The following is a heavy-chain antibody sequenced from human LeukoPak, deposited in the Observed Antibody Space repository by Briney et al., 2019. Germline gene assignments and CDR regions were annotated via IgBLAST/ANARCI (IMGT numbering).Heavy chain of an antibody. J-gene: IGHJ6*02. V-gene: IGHV3-7*01. CDR1: GFTFSSYW. CDR2: IKQDESEK. Sequence: GGSLRLSCAASGFTFSSYWMSWVRQAPGKGLEWVANIKQDESEKYYVDSVKGRFTISRDNAKNSLYLQMNSLRAEDTAVYYCAREVRSGCSGDSCYSYYYYGMDVWGQGTTVTVSS. CDR3: AREVRSGCSGDSCYSYYYYGMDV. D-gene: IGHD2-15*01.